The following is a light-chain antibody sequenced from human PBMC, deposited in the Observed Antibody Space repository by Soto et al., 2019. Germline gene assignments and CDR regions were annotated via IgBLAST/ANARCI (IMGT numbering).Light chain of an antibody. CDR1: HDISTY. CDR3: QQLNTLPFT. CDR2: EAS. J-gene: IGKJ5*01. V-gene: IGKV1-9*01. Sequence: DIQLTQSPSLLSASVRDRVSITFRASHDISTYLAWYQQKPGKAPKLMIYEASTLQSGVPSRFSGSGSGTEFTLTISGLLPEDFATYHCQQLNTLPFTFGQGTRLEIK.